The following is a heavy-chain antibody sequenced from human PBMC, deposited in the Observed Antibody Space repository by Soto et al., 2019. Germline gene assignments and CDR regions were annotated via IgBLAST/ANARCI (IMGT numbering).Heavy chain of an antibody. Sequence: GESLKISCKGSGYRFAGYWITWVRQKPGKGLEWMGRIDPSDSQTYYSPSFRGHVTISVTKSITTVFLQWSSRRASDTAMYYCARQIYDSDTGPNFQYYFDSWGQGTPVTVSS. CDR3: ARQIYDSDTGPNFQYYFDS. CDR2: IDPSDSQT. J-gene: IGHJ4*02. D-gene: IGHD3-22*01. V-gene: IGHV5-10-1*01. CDR1: GYRFAGYW.